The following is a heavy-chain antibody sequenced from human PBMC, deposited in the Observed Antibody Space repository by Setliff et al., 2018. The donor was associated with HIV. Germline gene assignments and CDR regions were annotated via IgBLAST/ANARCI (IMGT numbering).Heavy chain of an antibody. Sequence: SETLSLTCTVSGGSISSGTYYWSWIRQPAGKGLEWIGYIYYSGSTKYNPSLTSRVTISVDTSKNHFSLKLTSVTAADTAVYYCARYGGNSFWFDPWGQGTLVTVSS. CDR2: IYYSGST. CDR1: GGSISSGTYY. CDR3: ARYGGNSFWFDP. J-gene: IGHJ5*02. D-gene: IGHD2-21*01. V-gene: IGHV4-61*10.